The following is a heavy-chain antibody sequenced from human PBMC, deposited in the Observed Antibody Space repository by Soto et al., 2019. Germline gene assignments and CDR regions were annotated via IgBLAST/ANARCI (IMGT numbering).Heavy chain of an antibody. CDR2: ISYDGSNK. CDR1: GFTFSSYA. V-gene: IGHV3-30-3*01. D-gene: IGHD6-6*01. J-gene: IGHJ4*02. Sequence: QVQLVESGGGVVQPGRSLRLSCAASGFTFSSYAMHWVRQAPGKGLEWVAVISYDGSNKYYADSVKGRFTISRDNSKNTLYLQMNSLRAEDTVVYYCATSSSSIWGQGTLVTVSS. CDR3: ATSSSSI.